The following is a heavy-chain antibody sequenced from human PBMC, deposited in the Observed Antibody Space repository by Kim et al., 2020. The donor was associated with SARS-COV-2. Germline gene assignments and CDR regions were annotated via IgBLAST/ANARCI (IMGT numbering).Heavy chain of an antibody. CDR3: TTDSVYSSSWRFYYYYYGMDV. CDR1: GFTFSNAW. J-gene: IGHJ6*02. Sequence: GGSLRLSCAASGFTFSNAWMSWVRQAPGKGLEWVGRIKSKTDGGTTDYAAPVKGRFTISRDDSKNTLYLQMNSLKTEDTAVYYCTTDSVYSSSWRFYYYYYGMDVWGQGTTVTVSS. CDR2: IKSKTDGGTT. V-gene: IGHV3-15*01. D-gene: IGHD6-13*01.